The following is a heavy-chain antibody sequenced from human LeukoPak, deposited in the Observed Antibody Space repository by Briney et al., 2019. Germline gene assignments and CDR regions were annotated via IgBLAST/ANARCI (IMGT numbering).Heavy chain of an antibody. V-gene: IGHV3-23*01. D-gene: IGHD6-13*01. CDR2: TTGSGGNT. CDR3: AKAASSSWPSYYYGMDV. CDR1: GFIFSSYS. Sequence: GGSLRLSCAASGFIFSSYSMSWVRQAPGMGLEWVSVTTGSGGNTYYADSVKGRFTISKDNSKNTVYLQMSSLRVDDTAVYYCAKAASSSWPSYYYGMDVWGQGTTVTVSS. J-gene: IGHJ6*02.